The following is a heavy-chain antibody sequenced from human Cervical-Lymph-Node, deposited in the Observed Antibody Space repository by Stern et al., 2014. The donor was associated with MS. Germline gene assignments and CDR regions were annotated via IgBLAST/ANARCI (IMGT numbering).Heavy chain of an antibody. CDR2: IKPNSGGT. CDR1: GYTFIAYQ. CDR3: ARGGFDYDYWIDY. D-gene: IGHD4/OR15-4a*01. V-gene: IGHV1-2*02. Sequence: QVQLVQSGAEVQKPGASVKVSCKASGYTFIAYQIHWVRQAPGQGLEWVGWIKPNSGGTKLSQKFQGRVTMSRDTSISTVYMEVSGLRSDDTAVYYCARGGFDYDYWIDYWGQGTLVTVSS. J-gene: IGHJ4*02.